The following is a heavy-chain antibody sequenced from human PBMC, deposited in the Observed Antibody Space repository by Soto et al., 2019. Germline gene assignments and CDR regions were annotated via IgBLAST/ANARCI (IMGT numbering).Heavy chain of an antibody. V-gene: IGHV1-18*01. D-gene: IGHD3-16*01. CDR1: GYTFTNYG. J-gene: IGHJ4*02. CDR3: VRGGGGYFDH. CDR2: ISAYNGHT. Sequence: QVQLVQSGVDVKKPGASVKVSCKAMGYTFTNYGLSWVRQAPGEGLEWMGWISAYNGHTKYAQKVQDRLTLTTDTSASTAYLELRSLRSDDTAVYYCVRGGGGYFDHWGQGTLVLVSS.